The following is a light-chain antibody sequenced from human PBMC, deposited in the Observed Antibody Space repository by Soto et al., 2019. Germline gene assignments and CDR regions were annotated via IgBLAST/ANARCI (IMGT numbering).Light chain of an antibody. J-gene: IGLJ2*01. V-gene: IGLV2-23*01. CDR1: SSAVGNDDL. CDR2: EGS. Sequence: QSALTQPASVSGSPGQSLTISCPGTSSAVGNDDLVSWYQQHPGKAPKFIIYEGSKRPSGVSNRLSASKYGNTASLTISGLQAEDEADYYCCSYAGSSTVLFGGGTKL. CDR3: CSYAGSSTVL.